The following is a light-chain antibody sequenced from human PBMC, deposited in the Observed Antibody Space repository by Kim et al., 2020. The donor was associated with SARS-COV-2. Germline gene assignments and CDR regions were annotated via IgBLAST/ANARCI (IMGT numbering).Light chain of an antibody. CDR2: DVS. Sequence: PGQSITISCTGTSSDVGGYNYVSWYQQRPGEAPILMVDDVSKRPTGVSNRFSGSKSGNTASLTISGLQAADGADDYCSSYTSSSRVFGGGTQLTVL. CDR1: SSDVGGYNY. V-gene: IGLV2-14*04. J-gene: IGLJ3*02. CDR3: SSYTSSSRV.